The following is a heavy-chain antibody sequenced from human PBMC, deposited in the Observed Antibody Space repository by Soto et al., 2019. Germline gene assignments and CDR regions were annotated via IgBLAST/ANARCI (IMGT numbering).Heavy chain of an antibody. J-gene: IGHJ4*02. Sequence: PGGSLRLSCVASGFTFDDYGLSWVRQAPGKGLEWVSGINGNGGSTKYADSVKGRFTISRDNAKNSLYLQMNSLRAEDTAWYYCAKDEKMYYEIWTGYSDSWGQGTLVTVSS. D-gene: IGHD3-9*01. CDR2: INGNGGST. CDR1: GFTFDDYG. CDR3: AKDEKMYYEIWTGYSDS. V-gene: IGHV3-20*04.